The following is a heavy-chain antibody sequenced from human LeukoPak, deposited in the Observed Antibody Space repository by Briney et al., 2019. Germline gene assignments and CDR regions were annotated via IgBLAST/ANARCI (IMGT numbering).Heavy chain of an antibody. Sequence: ASVKVSCKASGYTFTSYYMHWVRQAPGQGLEWMGRINPNSGGTNYAQKFQGRVTMTRDTSISTAYMELSRLRSDDTAVYYCAGDEPIIVVVPAAVNWFDPWGQGTLVTVSS. CDR1: GYTFTSYY. V-gene: IGHV1-2*06. D-gene: IGHD2-2*01. CDR3: AGDEPIIVVVPAAVNWFDP. J-gene: IGHJ5*02. CDR2: INPNSGGT.